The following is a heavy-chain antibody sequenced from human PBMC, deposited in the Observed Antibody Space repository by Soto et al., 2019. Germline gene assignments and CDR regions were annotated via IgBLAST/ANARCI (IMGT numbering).Heavy chain of an antibody. CDR3: ARDGSGDYDSSGYYYAFDY. J-gene: IGHJ4*02. CDR2: IIPILGIA. D-gene: IGHD3-22*01. V-gene: IGHV1-69*04. CDR1: GGTFSSYT. Sequence: ASVKVSCKASGGTFSSYTISWVRQAPGQGLEWMGRIIPILGIANYAQKFQGRVTITADKSTSTAYMELSSLRSEDTAVYYCARDGSGDYDSSGYYYAFDYWGQGTLVTV.